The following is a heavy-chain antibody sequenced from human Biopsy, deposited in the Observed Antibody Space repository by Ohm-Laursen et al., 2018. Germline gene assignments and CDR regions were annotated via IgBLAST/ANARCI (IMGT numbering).Heavy chain of an antibody. J-gene: IGHJ4*02. CDR3: ARLGSGNYFPTFFDF. CDR1: GGSFTGHY. D-gene: IGHD5-12*01. Sequence: TLSLTCTVSGGSFTGHYRTWIRQPPGKGLEWIGHISHTGYTSYKSSLKSRVTISLDTSRKHFSLRLTSLAAADTAVYYCARLGSGNYFPTFFDFWGQGALVTVSS. V-gene: IGHV4-59*08. CDR2: ISHTGYT.